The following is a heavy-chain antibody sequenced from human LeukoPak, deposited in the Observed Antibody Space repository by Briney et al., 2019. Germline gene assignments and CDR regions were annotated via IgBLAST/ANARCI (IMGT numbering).Heavy chain of an antibody. D-gene: IGHD3-22*01. CDR3: ARDEYYYDSSGYPFDY. CDR2: INPSGGST. J-gene: IGHJ4*02. Sequence: ASVKVSCKASGYTFTSYYMHWVRQAPGQGLEWMGIINPSGGSTSYAQKFQGRVTMTRDTSTSTVYMELSSLRSEDTAVYYCARDEYYYDSSGYPFDYWGQGTLVTVSS. CDR1: GYTFTSYY. V-gene: IGHV1-46*01.